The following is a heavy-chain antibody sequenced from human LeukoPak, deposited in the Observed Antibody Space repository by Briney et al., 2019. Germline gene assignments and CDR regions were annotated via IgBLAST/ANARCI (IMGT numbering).Heavy chain of an antibody. Sequence: SETLSLTCTVSGYSISSGYYWGWIRQPPGKGLEWIGSIYHSGSTYYNPSLKSRVTISVDTSKNQFSLKLSSVTAADTAVYYCAREKYYDILTGYYEENWFDPWGQGTLVTVSS. CDR3: AREKYYDILTGYYEENWFDP. CDR1: GYSISSGYY. CDR2: IYHSGST. J-gene: IGHJ5*02. D-gene: IGHD3-9*01. V-gene: IGHV4-38-2*02.